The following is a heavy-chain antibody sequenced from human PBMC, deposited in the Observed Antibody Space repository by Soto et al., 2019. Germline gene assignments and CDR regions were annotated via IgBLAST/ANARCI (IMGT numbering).Heavy chain of an antibody. CDR2: IVVGSGNT. V-gene: IGHV1-58*01. CDR3: AASYNYYDSSGYYYYYYYYSMDV. Sequence: SVKVSCKASGFTFTSSAVQWVRQARGQRLEWIGWIVVGSGNTNYAQKFRERVTITRDMSTSTAYMELSSLRSEDTAVYYCAASYNYYDSSGYYYYYYYYSMDVWGQGNTLPVSS. D-gene: IGHD3-22*01. J-gene: IGHJ6*02. CDR1: GFTFTSSA.